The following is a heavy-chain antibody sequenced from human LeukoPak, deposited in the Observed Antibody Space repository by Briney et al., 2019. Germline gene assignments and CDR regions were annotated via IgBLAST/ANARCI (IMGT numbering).Heavy chain of an antibody. V-gene: IGHV3-23*01. CDR2: ISGSGGST. J-gene: IGHJ4*02. D-gene: IGHD1-14*01. Sequence: HLGGSLRLSYAASGFTFSSYAMNWVRQAPGKGLEWVSVISGSGGSTYYADSVKGRFTVSRDNSKNTLYLQMNSLRTEDTAVYYCAKNPPPTLSTLYFDYWGQGTLVTVSS. CDR3: AKNPPPTLSTLYFDY. CDR1: GFTFSSYA.